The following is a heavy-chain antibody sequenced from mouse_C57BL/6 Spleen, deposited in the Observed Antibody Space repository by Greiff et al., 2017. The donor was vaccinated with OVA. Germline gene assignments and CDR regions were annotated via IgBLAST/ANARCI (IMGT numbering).Heavy chain of an antibody. D-gene: IGHD2-1*01. Sequence: VQLQQPGAELVMPGASVKLSCKASGYTFTSYWMHWVKQRPGQGLEWIGEIDPSDSYTNYNQKFKGKSTLTVDKSSSTAYMQLSSLTSEDSAVYYCARGSYYGNSGDYWGQGTTLTVSS. J-gene: IGHJ2*01. CDR2: IDPSDSYT. CDR3: ARGSYYGNSGDY. CDR1: GYTFTSYW. V-gene: IGHV1-69*01.